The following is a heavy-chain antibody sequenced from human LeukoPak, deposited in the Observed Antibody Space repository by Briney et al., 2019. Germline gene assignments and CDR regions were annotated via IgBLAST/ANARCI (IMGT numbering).Heavy chain of an antibody. CDR3: AREIFGARAFQY. CDR1: GDSLNTNTW. V-gene: IGHV4-4*02. CDR2: IFHSGST. Sequence: MASGTLSLTCAVSGDSLNTNTWWSWVRQPPGKGLEWTGEIFHSGSTNYHPSLESRLTISMDKTKNSFSLRLTSVTAADTAVYYCAREIFGARAFQYWGQGILVTVSS. J-gene: IGHJ4*02. D-gene: IGHD3-3*01.